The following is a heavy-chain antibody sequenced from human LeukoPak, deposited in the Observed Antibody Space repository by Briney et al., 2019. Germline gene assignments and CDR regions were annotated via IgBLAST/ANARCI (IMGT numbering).Heavy chain of an antibody. D-gene: IGHD3-3*01. CDR3: AKDYYDFWSGHGYFDY. J-gene: IGHJ4*02. Sequence: PGGSLRLSCAASGFTFDDYAMHWVRQAPGKGLEWVSGISWNSGSIGYADSVKGRFTISRDNAKNSLYLQMNRLRAEDTALYYCAKDYYDFWSGHGYFDYWGQGTLVTVSS. CDR2: ISWNSGSI. V-gene: IGHV3-9*01. CDR1: GFTFDDYA.